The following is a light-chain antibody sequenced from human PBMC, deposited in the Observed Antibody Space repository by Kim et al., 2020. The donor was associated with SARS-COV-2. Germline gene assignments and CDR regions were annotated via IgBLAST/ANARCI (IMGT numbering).Light chain of an antibody. CDR2: GTS. Sequence: PGDRETLSCRASQSVSSGYMAWYQQKPGQPPRLLIYGTSTRAAGIPGRFSVSGSGTEFTLTISRLEPDDFAVYYCQQYGSSRTWTFGQGTKVDIK. J-gene: IGKJ1*01. CDR3: QQYGSSRTWT. CDR1: QSVSSGY. V-gene: IGKV3-20*01.